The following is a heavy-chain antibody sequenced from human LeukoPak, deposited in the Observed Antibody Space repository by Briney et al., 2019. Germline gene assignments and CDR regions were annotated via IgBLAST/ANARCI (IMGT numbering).Heavy chain of an antibody. J-gene: IGHJ4*02. Sequence: SETLSLTCTISGYSISSGYYWGWVRQPPGKGLEWIGSIYHSGSTYYNPSLKSRVTISLDTSENQFSLKLSSVTAADTAVYYCARDLYSSGWGYFDYWGQGTLVTVSS. D-gene: IGHD6-19*01. CDR3: ARDLYSSGWGYFDY. CDR1: GYSISSGYY. CDR2: IYHSGST. V-gene: IGHV4-38-2*02.